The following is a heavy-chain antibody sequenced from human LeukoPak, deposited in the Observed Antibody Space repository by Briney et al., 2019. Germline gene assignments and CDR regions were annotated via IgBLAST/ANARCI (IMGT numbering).Heavy chain of an antibody. D-gene: IGHD2-21*02. V-gene: IGHV4-34*01. CDR1: GGSSSDYY. CDR2: INHSGST. CDR3: ARVSYCGGDCGN. J-gene: IGHJ1*01. Sequence: SETLSLTCAVYGGSSSDYYWSWIRQPPGKGLEWIGEINHSGSTNYNPSLKSRVTISVDTSKNQFSLKLSSVTAADTAVYYCARVSYCGGDCGNWGRGTLVIVSS.